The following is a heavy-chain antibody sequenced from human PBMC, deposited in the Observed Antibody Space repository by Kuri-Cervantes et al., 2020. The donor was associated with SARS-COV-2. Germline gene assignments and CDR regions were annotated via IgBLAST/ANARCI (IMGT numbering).Heavy chain of an antibody. V-gene: IGHV3-30-3*01. CDR2: ISYDGSNK. CDR1: GFTFSSYA. Sequence: GGSLRLSCAASGFTFSSYAMHWVRQAPGKGLEWVAVISYDGSNKYYADSVKGRFTISRDNSKNTLYLQMNSLRAEDTAVYYCARAASGSYYGAFDIWGQGTTVTVSS. CDR3: ARAASGSYYGAFDI. J-gene: IGHJ3*02. D-gene: IGHD1-26*01.